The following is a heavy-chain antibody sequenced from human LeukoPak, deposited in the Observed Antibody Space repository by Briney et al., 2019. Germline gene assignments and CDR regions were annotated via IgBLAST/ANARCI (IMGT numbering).Heavy chain of an antibody. D-gene: IGHD1-7*01. CDR1: GFTFSSYG. Sequence: PGGSLRLSCAASGFTFSSYGMHWVRQAPGQGLEWMAWINTDSGVANYAQKFQGRVTLTRDKSITTAYMELNSLRSDDTALYYCARDWNPITGTTRWFDPWGQGTLVTVSS. CDR3: ARDWNPITGTTRWFDP. CDR2: INTDSGVA. J-gene: IGHJ5*02. V-gene: IGHV1-2*02.